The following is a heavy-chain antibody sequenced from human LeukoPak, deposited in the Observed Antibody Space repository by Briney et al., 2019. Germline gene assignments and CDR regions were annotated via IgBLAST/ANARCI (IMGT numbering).Heavy chain of an antibody. CDR2: ISSNSSYI. D-gene: IGHD3-10*01. CDR3: AIRIREYGSGSS. V-gene: IGHV3-21*01. Sequence: GGSLRLSCAASGFTFSSYSMNWVRQAPGKGVEWVSSISSNSSYIYCADSVKGRFTISRDKAKKSLYMQMNSLRVEDTGVYYCAIRIREYGSGSSWGQGTLVTVSS. CDR1: GFTFSSYS. J-gene: IGHJ5*02.